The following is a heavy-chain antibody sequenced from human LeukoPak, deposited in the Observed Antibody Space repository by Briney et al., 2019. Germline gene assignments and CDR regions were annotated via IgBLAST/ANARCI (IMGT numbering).Heavy chain of an antibody. CDR3: ASGGLLRYFDWLSN. Sequence: SGTLSLTCDVSGDSISGSNWWNWVRQPPGKGLEWIGGVYHSGSTNYNPSLKSRVTISVDTSKNQFSLKLSSVTAADTAVYYCASGGLLRYFDWLSNWGQGTLVTVSS. CDR2: VYHSGST. CDR1: GDSISGSNW. V-gene: IGHV4-4*02. J-gene: IGHJ4*02. D-gene: IGHD3-9*01.